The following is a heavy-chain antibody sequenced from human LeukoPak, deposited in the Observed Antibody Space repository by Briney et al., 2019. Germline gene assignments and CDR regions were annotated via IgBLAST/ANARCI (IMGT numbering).Heavy chain of an antibody. CDR3: ARDSVGFDY. V-gene: IGHV4-4*07. D-gene: IGHD5/OR15-5a*01. CDR1: GVSISSYY. J-gene: IGHJ4*02. Sequence: SETLSLTCSVSGVSISSYYWSWIRQPPGKGLEWIGRVYVSGSASYNPSLKSRVTMSVDTSKTQFSLKLSSVTAADTAVYYCARDSVGFDYWGQGTLVTVSS. CDR2: VYVSGSA.